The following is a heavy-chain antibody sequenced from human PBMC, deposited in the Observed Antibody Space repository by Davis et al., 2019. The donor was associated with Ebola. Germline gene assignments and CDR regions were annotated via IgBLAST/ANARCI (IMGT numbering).Heavy chain of an antibody. CDR2: IIPILGIA. Sequence: SVKVSCKASGYTFTSYAMHWVRQAPGQGLEWMGRIIPILGIANYAQKFQGRVTITADKSTSTAYMELSSLRSEDTAVYYCARDLAGAAAAKWGQGTLVTVSS. CDR3: ARDLAGAAAAK. D-gene: IGHD6-13*01. V-gene: IGHV1-69*04. CDR1: GYTFTSYA. J-gene: IGHJ4*02.